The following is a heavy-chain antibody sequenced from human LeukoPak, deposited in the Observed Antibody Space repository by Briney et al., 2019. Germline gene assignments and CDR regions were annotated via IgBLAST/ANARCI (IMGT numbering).Heavy chain of an antibody. CDR3: ARDDGGYCSGGSCYVAEYFQH. V-gene: IGHV1-18*04. Sequence: GASVKVSCKASGYTFTSYGISWVRQAPGQGLEWMGWISAYNGNTNYAQKLQGRVTMPTDISTSTACMELRSLRSDDTAVYYCARDDGGYCSGGSCYVAEYFQHWGQGTLVTVSS. J-gene: IGHJ1*01. CDR2: ISAYNGNT. D-gene: IGHD2-15*01. CDR1: GYTFTSYG.